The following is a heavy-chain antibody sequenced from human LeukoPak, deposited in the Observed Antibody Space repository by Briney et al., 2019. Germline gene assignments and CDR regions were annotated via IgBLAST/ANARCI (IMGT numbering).Heavy chain of an antibody. CDR2: IYYSGST. J-gene: IGHJ4*02. D-gene: IGHD1-26*01. CDR1: GGSISSGDYY. Sequence: PSQTLSLTCTVSGGSISSGDYYWSWIRQPPGKGLEWIGYIYYSGSTYYNPSLKSRVTISVDTSKNQFSLKPSSVTAADTAVYYCARHGTYSELDYWGQGTLVTVSS. CDR3: ARHGTYSELDY. V-gene: IGHV4-30-4*08.